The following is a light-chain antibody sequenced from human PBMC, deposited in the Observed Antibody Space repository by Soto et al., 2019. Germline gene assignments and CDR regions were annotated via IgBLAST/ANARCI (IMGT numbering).Light chain of an antibody. CDR1: QGISSF. CDR3: EHYCSFP. CDR2: AAS. Sequence: VIWMTQSPSLLSASAGDRVNISCRVSQGISSFLAWYHQKPGKAPEILIYAASTLQSEVPSRFSGSASGTDFTLTISCLQSEDFATYYCEHYCSFPFGPG. V-gene: IGKV1D-8*01. J-gene: IGKJ3*01.